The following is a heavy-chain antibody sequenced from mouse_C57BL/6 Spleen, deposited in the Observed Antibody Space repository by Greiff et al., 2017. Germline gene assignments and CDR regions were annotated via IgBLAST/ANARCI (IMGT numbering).Heavy chain of an antibody. V-gene: IGHV1-7*01. CDR2: INPSSGYT. Sequence: QVQLQQSGAELVKPGASVKLSCKASGYTFTSYWMHWVKQRPGQGLEWIGYINPSSGYTKYNQKFKDKATMTADKSSSTAYIQLSSLTYEDSAVYYCARTGYDYPYALDYWGQGTSVTVSS. J-gene: IGHJ4*01. CDR1: GYTFTSYW. CDR3: ARTGYDYPYALDY. D-gene: IGHD2-4*01.